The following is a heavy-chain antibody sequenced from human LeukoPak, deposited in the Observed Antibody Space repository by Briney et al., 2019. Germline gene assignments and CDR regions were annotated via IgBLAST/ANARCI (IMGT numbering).Heavy chain of an antibody. Sequence: AETLPLTCAVYGGYSSGYYWSWIRQPLAKELEWIVGINYTGSTNYNHSLKSRVTTSLDTSKNQFSLKPSSVTAADTAVYYCARGRGYCSSTSCQNYYGMDVWGKGTTVTVSS. J-gene: IGHJ6*04. D-gene: IGHD2-2*01. V-gene: IGHV4-34*01. CDR2: INYTGST. CDR1: GGYSSGYY. CDR3: ARGRGYCSSTSCQNYYGMDV.